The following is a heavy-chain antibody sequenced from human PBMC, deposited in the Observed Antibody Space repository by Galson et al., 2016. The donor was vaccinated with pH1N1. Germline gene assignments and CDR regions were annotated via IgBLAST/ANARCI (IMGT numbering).Heavy chain of an antibody. D-gene: IGHD4-17*01. Sequence: PALVKPTQTLTLTCTFSGFSLRTSGMCVSWVRQPPGKALEWLALIDWGDEKYYSTSLKTRLTISKDTSKNQVVLTMTNMDPVDTATYYCARFTYGAYTTYFDYLGQGTLVTVSS. V-gene: IGHV2-70*20. J-gene: IGHJ4*02. CDR3: ARFTYGAYTTYFDY. CDR2: IDWGDEK. CDR1: GFSLRTSGMC.